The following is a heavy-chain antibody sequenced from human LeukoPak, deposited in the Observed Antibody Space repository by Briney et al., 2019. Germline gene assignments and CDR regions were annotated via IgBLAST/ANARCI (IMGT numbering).Heavy chain of an antibody. V-gene: IGHV4-4*02. CDR3: ARDVGLGSSR. CDR2: VNLQGST. CDR1: GGSITSTNY. Sequence: SGTLSLTCGVSGGSITSTNYWTWVRQPPGKGLEWIGEVNLQGSTNYNPSLMGRVAISVDMSENHISLQLTSVTAADTAVYYCARDVGLGSSRWGQGTLVTVSS. J-gene: IGHJ4*02. D-gene: IGHD2-2*01.